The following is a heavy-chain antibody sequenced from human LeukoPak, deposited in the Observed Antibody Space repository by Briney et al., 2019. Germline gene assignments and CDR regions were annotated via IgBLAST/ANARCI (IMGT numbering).Heavy chain of an antibody. V-gene: IGHV1-8*01. D-gene: IGHD2-15*01. CDR1: GYTFTSYD. Sequence: GASVKVSFKASGYTFTSYDINWVRQATGQGLEWMGWMNPNSGNTGYAQKFQGRVAMTRNTSISTAYMELSSLRSEDTAVYYCASTLGYCSGGSCYSGWFDYWGQGTLVTVSS. CDR3: ASTLGYCSGGSCYSGWFDY. J-gene: IGHJ4*02. CDR2: MNPNSGNT.